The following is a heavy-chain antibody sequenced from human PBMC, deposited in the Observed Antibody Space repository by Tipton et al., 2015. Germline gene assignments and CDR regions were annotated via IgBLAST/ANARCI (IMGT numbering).Heavy chain of an antibody. V-gene: IGHV1-2*04. CDR2: INPKSGGT. Sequence: QVQLVQSGAEVQKPGASVKVSCKASGYTFIDYYIHWVRQAPGQGLEWMGWINPKSGGTGLAQKFRGLVTLTRDTTNSTAYMELSNRGSDGTAVFYCARDVGGTLQPPDYWGQGTLVTVSS. CDR3: ARDVGGTLQPPDY. J-gene: IGHJ4*02. CDR1: GYTFIDYY. D-gene: IGHD1-26*01.